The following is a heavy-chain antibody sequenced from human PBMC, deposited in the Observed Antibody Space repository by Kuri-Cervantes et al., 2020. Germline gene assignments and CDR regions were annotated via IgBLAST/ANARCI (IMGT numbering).Heavy chain of an antibody. D-gene: IGHD2-2*01. Sequence: GGSLRLSCAASGLTFSAYSMNWVRQAPGKGLEWVSSISRSSSFIYYADSVKGRFTISRDNAKNSLYLQINSLRAEDTAVYFCARELAYQLTSYYGMDVWGQGTTVTVSS. CDR3: ARELAYQLTSYYGMDV. V-gene: IGHV3-21*06. CDR2: ISRSSSFI. CDR1: GLTFSAYS. J-gene: IGHJ6*02.